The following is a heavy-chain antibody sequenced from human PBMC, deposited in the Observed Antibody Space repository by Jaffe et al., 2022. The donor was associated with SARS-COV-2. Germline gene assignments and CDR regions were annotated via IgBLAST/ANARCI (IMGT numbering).Heavy chain of an antibody. CDR1: GGSISRGSYY. J-gene: IGHJ4*02. CDR2: IYTSGST. Sequence: QVQLQESGPGLVKPSQTLTLTCSVSGGSISRGSYYWSWIRQPAGKGLEWIGHIYTSGSTNYNPSLKSRVTISLDMSKNQFSLKLTSVTAADTAVYYCARGGDSGVWRQWGQGTLVTVSS. CDR3: ARGGDSGVWRQ. V-gene: IGHV4-61*02. D-gene: IGHD2-21*02.